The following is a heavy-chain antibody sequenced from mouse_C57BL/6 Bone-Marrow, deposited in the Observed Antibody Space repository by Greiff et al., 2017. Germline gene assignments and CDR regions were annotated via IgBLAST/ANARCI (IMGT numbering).Heavy chain of an antibody. V-gene: IGHV1-64*01. J-gene: IGHJ3*01. CDR3: ARAGDYDGFAY. CDR2: IHPNSGST. D-gene: IGHD2-4*01. Sequence: QVQLKQPGAELVKPGASVKLSCKASGYTFTSYWMHWVKQRPGQGLEWIGMIHPNSGSTNYNEKFKSKATLTVDKSSSTAYMQLSSLTSEDSAVYYCARAGDYDGFAYWGQGTLVTVSA. CDR1: GYTFTSYW.